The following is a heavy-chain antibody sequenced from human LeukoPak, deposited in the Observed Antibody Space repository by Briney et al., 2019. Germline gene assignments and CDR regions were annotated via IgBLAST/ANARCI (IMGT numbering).Heavy chain of an antibody. D-gene: IGHD3-16*01. J-gene: IGHJ4*02. CDR1: GYTFTSYG. CDR2: ISSYSGKT. CDR3: ARDITVVSLASIGFDY. Sequence: ASVKVSCKASGYTFTSYGLSWVRQAPGQGLEWMGWISSYSGKTNYAQKFQGRLTMTTDTSTSTAYMELRSLTTDDTAVYYCARDITVVSLASIGFDYWSQGTVVTVSS. V-gene: IGHV1-18*01.